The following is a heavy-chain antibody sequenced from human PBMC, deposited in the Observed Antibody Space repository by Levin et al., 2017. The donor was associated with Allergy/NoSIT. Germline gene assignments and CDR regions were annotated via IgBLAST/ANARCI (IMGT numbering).Heavy chain of an antibody. Sequence: GESLKISCKASGYTFTSYGISWVRQAPGQGREWMGWISAYNGNTNYAQKLQGRVTMTTDTSTSTAYMELRSLRSDDTAVYYCARLWFGELLSDAPGDYYYYGMDGWGQGTTVTVSS. CDR3: ARLWFGELLSDAPGDYYYYGMDG. CDR1: GYTFTSYG. D-gene: IGHD3-10*01. J-gene: IGHJ6*02. V-gene: IGHV1-18*01. CDR2: ISAYNGNT.